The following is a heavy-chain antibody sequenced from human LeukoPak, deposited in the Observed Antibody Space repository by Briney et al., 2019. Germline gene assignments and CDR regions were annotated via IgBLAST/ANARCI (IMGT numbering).Heavy chain of an antibody. CDR3: ARLGDGYNYDY. V-gene: IGHV4-38-2*01. D-gene: IGHD5-24*01. CDR2: IYYSGST. Sequence: SETLSLTCAVSGYSISSGYYWGWIRQPPGQGLEWTGTIYYSGSTYYNPSLKSRVTISVDTSKNQFSLKLSSVTAADTAVYYCARLGDGYNYDYWGQGTLVTVSS. J-gene: IGHJ4*02. CDR1: GYSISSGYY.